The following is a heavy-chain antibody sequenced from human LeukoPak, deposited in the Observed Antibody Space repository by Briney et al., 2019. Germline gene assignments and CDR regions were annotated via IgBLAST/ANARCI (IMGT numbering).Heavy chain of an antibody. CDR1: GFGVSVNY. Sequence: GGSLRLSCAASGFGVSVNYMSWVRQAPGKGLEWFSVLYASGTTKYADSVKGRFTISRDTSDNTLNLQMNGLGAEDSAVYYCAAKGNGYTGIYVFAHWGQGTLVTVSA. V-gene: IGHV3-66*01. CDR3: AAKGNGYTGIYVFAH. CDR2: LYASGTT. J-gene: IGHJ4*02. D-gene: IGHD1-26*01.